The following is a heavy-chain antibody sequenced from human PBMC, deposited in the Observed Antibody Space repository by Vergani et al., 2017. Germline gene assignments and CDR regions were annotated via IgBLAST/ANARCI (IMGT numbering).Heavy chain of an antibody. CDR1: GFTVSSNY. D-gene: IGHD2-21*02. Sequence: EVQLVESGGGLVQPGGSLRLSCAASGFTVSSNYMSWVRQAPGKGLEGVSVIYSGGSTYYADSVKGRFTIARHTSKNTLYLQMNSLRAEDTAVYYCAKAPSGVCGGDCYCDYWGQGTLVTVSS. V-gene: IGHV3-53*04. CDR3: AKAPSGVCGGDCYCDY. J-gene: IGHJ4*02. CDR2: IYSGGST.